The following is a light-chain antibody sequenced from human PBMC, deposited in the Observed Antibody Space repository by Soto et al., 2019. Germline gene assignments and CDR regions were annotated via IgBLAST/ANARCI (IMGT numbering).Light chain of an antibody. J-gene: IGKJ4*01. V-gene: IGKV3-20*01. CDR2: GAS. CDR3: QQYGSSPPGVT. CDR1: QSVSSSY. Sequence: EIVLTQSPGTLSLSPGERATLSCRASQSVSSSYLGWYQQKPGQAPRLLIYGASSRATGIPDRFSGSGSGTDFTLTISRLEPEDFAVYYCQQYGSSPPGVTFGGGTKVEIK.